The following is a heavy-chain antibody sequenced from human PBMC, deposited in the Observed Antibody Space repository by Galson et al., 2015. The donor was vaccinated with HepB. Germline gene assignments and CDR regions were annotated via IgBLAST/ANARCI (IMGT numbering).Heavy chain of an antibody. CDR3: VRRQCIGASCYLDS. V-gene: IGHV3-74*01. Sequence: SLRLSCAASGFTFNNYWMHWVRQAPGKGLVWVSRIDNDGTGTDYGDSVKGRFTISRDNAKNTLYLVMSSLRADDTAVYFCVRRQCIGASCYLDSWGQGTLVTVSS. J-gene: IGHJ4*02. D-gene: IGHD4/OR15-4a*01. CDR2: IDNDGTGT. CDR1: GFTFNNYW.